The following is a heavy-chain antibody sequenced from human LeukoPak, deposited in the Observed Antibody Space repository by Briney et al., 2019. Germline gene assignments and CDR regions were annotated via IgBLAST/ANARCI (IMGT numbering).Heavy chain of an antibody. J-gene: IGHJ4*02. D-gene: IGHD2-15*01. CDR2: ISRTGNYI. V-gene: IGHV3-21*01. CDR3: ARVLETDCSGGSCYSGLDY. CDR1: GLTFSRYN. Sequence: GGSLRLSCAASGLTFSRYNMNWVRQAPGKGLEWVSSISRTGNYIYYADSVKGRFTISRDNAQNSLFLQMNSLRVEDTAVYYCARVLETDCSGGSCYSGLDYWGQGTLVTVSS.